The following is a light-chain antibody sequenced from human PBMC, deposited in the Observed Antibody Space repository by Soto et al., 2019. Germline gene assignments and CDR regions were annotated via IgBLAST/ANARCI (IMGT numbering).Light chain of an antibody. V-gene: IGLV2-23*02. Sequence: QSALTQPASVSGSPGQSITISCTGTSSDVGNYNLVSWYQQHPGKAPKLMIYEVKNRPSGVSNRFSGSKSGNTVSLTISGLQAEDEADYYCCSYAGSSTFVVFGGGTKVTVL. CDR2: EVK. CDR1: SSDVGNYNL. J-gene: IGLJ2*01. CDR3: CSYAGSSTFVV.